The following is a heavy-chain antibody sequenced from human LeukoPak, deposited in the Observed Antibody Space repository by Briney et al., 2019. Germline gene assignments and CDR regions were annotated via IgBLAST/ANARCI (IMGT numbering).Heavy chain of an antibody. CDR3: ARGGRDGYKNLNFGYFDY. CDR2: IYTSGST. V-gene: IGHV4-61*02. D-gene: IGHD5-24*01. CDR1: GGSISSGSYY. Sequence: PSETLSLTCAVSGGSISSGSYYWSWIRQPAGKGLEWIGRIYTSGSTNYNPSLKSRVTISVDTSKNQFSLKLSSVTAADTAVYYCARGGRDGYKNLNFGYFDYWGQGTLVTVSS. J-gene: IGHJ4*02.